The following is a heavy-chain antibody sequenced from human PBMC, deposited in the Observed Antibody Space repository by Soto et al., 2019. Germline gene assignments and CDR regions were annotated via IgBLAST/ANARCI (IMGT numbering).Heavy chain of an antibody. D-gene: IGHD6-13*01. V-gene: IGHV4-34*01. J-gene: IGHJ4*02. CDR3: ARGWGIAAPNFDY. CDR1: GGSFSGYY. Sequence: QVQLQQWGAGLLKPSETLSLTCAVYGGSFSGYYWSWIHQPPRKGLEWIGEINHSGSTNYNPSLKSRVTISVDTSKNQFSLKLSSVTAADTAVYYCARGWGIAAPNFDYWGQGTLVTVSS. CDR2: INHSGST.